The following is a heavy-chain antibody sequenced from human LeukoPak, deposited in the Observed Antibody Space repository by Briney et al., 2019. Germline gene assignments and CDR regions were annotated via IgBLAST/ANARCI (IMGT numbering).Heavy chain of an antibody. CDR2: ISDSGSA. D-gene: IGHD4-17*01. J-gene: IGHJ6*03. V-gene: IGHV4-34*01. CDR1: GDSFSGYS. CDR3: ARGRTGENTYVGGYYYMDV. Sequence: PSETLSLTCAVCGDSFSGYSWTGLRQPPGKGLEGLGKISDSGSANYNPSLKSRVTISVHASGNKFSLELSSATAADTAVYYCARGRTGENTYVGGYYYMDVWGKGTTVIVSS.